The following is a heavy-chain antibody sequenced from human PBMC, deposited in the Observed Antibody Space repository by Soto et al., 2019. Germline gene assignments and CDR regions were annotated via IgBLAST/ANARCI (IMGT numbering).Heavy chain of an antibody. D-gene: IGHD2-15*01. V-gene: IGHV1-2*04. CDR3: ARGPGSIGWFDP. CDR1: GYTFTDYY. Sequence: QVHLVQSGAEVKKPGASVKVSCKASGYTFTDYYMHWVRQAPGQGPEWMGRINPNSGGTNYAQKFQGWVTITRDTSINTAYMEPSRLKSDDTAMYYCARGPGSIGWFDPWGQGTLVTVSS. J-gene: IGHJ5*02. CDR2: INPNSGGT.